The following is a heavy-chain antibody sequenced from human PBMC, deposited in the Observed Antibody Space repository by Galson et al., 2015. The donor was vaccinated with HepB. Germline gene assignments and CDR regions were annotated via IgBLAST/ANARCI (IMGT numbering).Heavy chain of an antibody. CDR2: ISGYNGDT. Sequence: SVKVSCKASGYTFTDYGINWVRQAPGQGFEWMGWISGYNGDTIYAQSLQGRIIMTTDISTSTAYMELSRLRSDDTAVYYCARDGDYGGGSWGQGTLVIVSS. CDR3: ARDGDYGGGS. J-gene: IGHJ5*02. D-gene: IGHD4-23*01. CDR1: GYTFTDYG. V-gene: IGHV1-18*01.